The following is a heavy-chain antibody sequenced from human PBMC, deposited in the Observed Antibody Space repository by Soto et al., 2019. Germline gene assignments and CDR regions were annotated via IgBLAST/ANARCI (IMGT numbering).Heavy chain of an antibody. Sequence: EVQLLESGGGLVQSGGSLRLSCAASGFSFSTYAMSWIRQAPGKGLEWVSGISAGGGNTFYADSVRGRFTTSRDNSKNTLYLEIYSLIAEDTAVYYCAKHSEYQLLSWFDPWGQGTPVTVSS. V-gene: IGHV3-23*01. CDR3: AKHSEYQLLSWFDP. CDR1: GFSFSTYA. D-gene: IGHD2-2*01. CDR2: ISAGGGNT. J-gene: IGHJ5*02.